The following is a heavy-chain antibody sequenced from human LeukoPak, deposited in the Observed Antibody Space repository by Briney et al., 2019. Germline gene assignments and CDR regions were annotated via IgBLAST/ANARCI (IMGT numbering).Heavy chain of an antibody. Sequence: ASVKVSCKASGYTFTSYGISWVRQAPGQGLEWMGWISAYNGSTNYAQKLQGRVTMTTDTSTSTAYMELRSLRSDDTAVYYCARDERGRYSSSWFDYWGQGTLVTVSS. J-gene: IGHJ5*01. CDR2: ISAYNGST. CDR1: GYTFTSYG. D-gene: IGHD6-13*01. CDR3: ARDERGRYSSSWFDY. V-gene: IGHV1-18*01.